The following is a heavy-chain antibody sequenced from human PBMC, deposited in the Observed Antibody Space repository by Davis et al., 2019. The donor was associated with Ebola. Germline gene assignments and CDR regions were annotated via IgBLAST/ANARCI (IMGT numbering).Heavy chain of an antibody. J-gene: IGHJ4*02. CDR3: ASGIVATIIDY. V-gene: IGHV4-59*08. CDR1: SEYFSGYY. D-gene: IGHD5-12*01. Sequence: SETLSLTCAVYSEYFSGYYWSWIRQPPGKGLEWIGYIYYSGSTNYNPSLKSRVTISVDTSKNLFSLKLSSVTAADTAVYYCASGIVATIIDYWGQGTLVTVSS. CDR2: IYYSGST.